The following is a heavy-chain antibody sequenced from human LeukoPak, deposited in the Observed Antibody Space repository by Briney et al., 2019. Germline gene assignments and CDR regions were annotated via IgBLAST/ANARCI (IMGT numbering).Heavy chain of an antibody. D-gene: IGHD3-9*01. CDR2: IGDDVVST. CDR3: ARDSPLLTV. Sequence: PGGSLRLSCAASGFTFSSHAMSWVRQAPGKGLEWVSAIGDDVVSTYYVESVKARFTISRDNSKNTLYLQMNSLRAEDTATYYCARDSPLLTVWGQGTLVTVSS. J-gene: IGHJ4*02. V-gene: IGHV3-23*01. CDR1: GFTFSSHA.